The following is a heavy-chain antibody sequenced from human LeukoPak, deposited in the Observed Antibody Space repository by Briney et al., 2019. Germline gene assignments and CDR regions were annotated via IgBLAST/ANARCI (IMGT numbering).Heavy chain of an antibody. CDR2: IYYSGST. CDR1: GGSFSGYY. J-gene: IGHJ4*02. Sequence: SETLSLTCAVYGGSFSGYYWSWIRQPPGKGLEWIGYIYYSGSTYYNPSLKSRVTISVDTSKNQFSLKLSSVTAANTAVYYCARGSEDYYDSSGYYYFDYWGQGTLVTVSS. V-gene: IGHV4-30-4*08. D-gene: IGHD3-22*01. CDR3: ARGSEDYYDSSGYYYFDY.